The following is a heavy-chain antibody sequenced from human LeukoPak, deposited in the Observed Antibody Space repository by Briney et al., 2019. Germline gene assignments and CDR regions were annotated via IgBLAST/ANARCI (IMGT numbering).Heavy chain of an antibody. CDR1: GFTFSSYW. V-gene: IGHV3-74*01. J-gene: IGHJ4*02. D-gene: IGHD3-3*01. CDR3: ARDNFGIDY. Sequence: GGSLRLSCAASGFTFSSYWMHWVRHAPGKGLVWGSRIKTDVISTTYADSVKGRFTISRDNAKNTLYLQMNSLSSEDTAVYYCARDNFGIDYWGQGTLVTVSS. CDR2: IKTDVIST.